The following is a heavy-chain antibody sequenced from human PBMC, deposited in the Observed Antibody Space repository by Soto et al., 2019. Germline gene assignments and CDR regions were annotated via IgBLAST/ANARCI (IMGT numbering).Heavy chain of an antibody. CDR3: AKNGHYYYYGMDV. Sequence: QVQLVESGGGVVQPGRSLRLSCAASGFTFSSYGVHWVRQAPGKGLEWVAVISYDGSNKYYADSVKGRFTISRDNSKNTLYLQMNSLRAEDTAVYYCAKNGHYYYYGMDVWGQGTTVTVSS. V-gene: IGHV3-30*18. CDR1: GFTFSSYG. J-gene: IGHJ6*02. CDR2: ISYDGSNK.